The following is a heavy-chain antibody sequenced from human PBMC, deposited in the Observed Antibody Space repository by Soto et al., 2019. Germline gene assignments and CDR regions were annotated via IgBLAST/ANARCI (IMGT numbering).Heavy chain of an antibody. CDR3: AKSCRGFLDYYYYGMDV. Sequence: EVQLLESGGGLVQPGGSLRLSCAASGFTFSSYAMSWVRQAPGKGLEWVSAISGSGGSTYYADSVKGRFTISRDNSKNTLYLQMNSLRVEDTAVYYCAKSCRGFLDYYYYGMDVWGQGTTVTVSS. CDR1: GFTFSSYA. D-gene: IGHD3-3*01. V-gene: IGHV3-23*01. J-gene: IGHJ6*02. CDR2: ISGSGGST.